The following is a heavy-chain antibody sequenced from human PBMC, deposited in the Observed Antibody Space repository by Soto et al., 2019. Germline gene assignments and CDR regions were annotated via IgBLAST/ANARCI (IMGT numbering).Heavy chain of an antibody. J-gene: IGHJ5*02. V-gene: IGHV3-11*06. CDR3: ARVGWVEYSSSRLGWFDP. D-gene: IGHD6-6*01. CDR2: ISSSSSYT. CDR1: GSTFSDYY. Sequence: PAGSLRLSCAASGSTFSDYYMSWIRQAPGKGLEWVSYISSSSSYTNYADSVKVRFTISRDNAKNSLYLQMNSLRAEDTAVYYCARVGWVEYSSSRLGWFDPWGQGTLVTVSS.